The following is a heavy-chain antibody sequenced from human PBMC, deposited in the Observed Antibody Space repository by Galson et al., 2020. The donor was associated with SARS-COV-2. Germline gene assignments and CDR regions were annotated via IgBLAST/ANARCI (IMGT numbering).Heavy chain of an antibody. CDR3: ARDVIAVAGAFDY. D-gene: IGHD6-19*01. CDR2: INEDGNEK. Sequence: GGSLRLSCAASGVSFSRYWMSWVRQAPGKGLEWVASINEDGNEKYYVDSVRGRFTISRDNAKKSVHLQMNSLRAEDTAVYFCARDVIAVAGAFDYWGQGTLVTVSS. V-gene: IGHV3-7*01. CDR1: GVSFSRYW. J-gene: IGHJ4*02.